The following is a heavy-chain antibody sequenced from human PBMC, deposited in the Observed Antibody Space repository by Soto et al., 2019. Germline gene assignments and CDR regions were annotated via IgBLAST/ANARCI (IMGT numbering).Heavy chain of an antibody. V-gene: IGHV4-59*08. CDR2: IYYSGST. CDR1: GGSISSYY. Sequence: SKTLSLTCTVSGGSISSYYWSWIRQPPGKGLEWIGYIYYSGSTNYNPSLKSRVTISVDTSKNQFSLKLSSVTAADTAVYYCASLGHYMDVWGKGTTVTVSS. D-gene: IGHD7-27*01. CDR3: ASLGHYMDV. J-gene: IGHJ6*03.